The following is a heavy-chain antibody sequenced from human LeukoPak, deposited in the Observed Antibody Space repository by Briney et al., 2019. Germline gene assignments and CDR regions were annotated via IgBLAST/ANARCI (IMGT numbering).Heavy chain of an antibody. CDR1: GFTFRSYA. CDR2: ISGSGTST. D-gene: IGHD3-22*01. CDR3: EGTYYYDSSDDY. J-gene: IGHJ4*02. V-gene: IGHV3-23*01. Sequence: PGGSLRLSCAASGFTFRSYAMSWVRQTPGKGLEWVLAISGSGTSTYYADSVKGRFTISRDNSKNTLYLQMNSLRAEDTAVYYCEGTYYYDSSDDYWGQGTLVIVSS.